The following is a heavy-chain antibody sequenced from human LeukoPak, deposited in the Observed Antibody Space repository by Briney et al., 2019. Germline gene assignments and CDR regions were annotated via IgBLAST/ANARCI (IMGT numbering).Heavy chain of an antibody. CDR3: ARPGDYDYYYYMDV. CDR1: GFTFSSYE. CDR2: ISSSGSTI. Sequence: GGSLRLSCAASGFTFSSYEMNWVRQAPGKGLEWVSYISSSGSTIYYADSVKGRFTISRDNAKNSLYLQMNSLRAEDTAVYYCARPGDYDYYYYMDVWGKGTTVTVSS. D-gene: IGHD3-10*01. V-gene: IGHV3-48*03. J-gene: IGHJ6*03.